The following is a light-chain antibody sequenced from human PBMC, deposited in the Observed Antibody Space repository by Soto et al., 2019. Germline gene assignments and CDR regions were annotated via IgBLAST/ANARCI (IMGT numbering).Light chain of an antibody. Sequence: QSVLTQPPSVSGTPGQKGTISCAGSSSNIGSNVVNWYQHLPGRAPKLLIYGHNQRPSGVPDRFSGSKSGTSASLAISGLQSEDEAEYYCAAWDDNLSGFYVFGTGTKVTVL. CDR3: AAWDDNLSGFYV. J-gene: IGLJ1*01. CDR2: GHN. CDR1: SSNIGSNV. V-gene: IGLV1-44*01.